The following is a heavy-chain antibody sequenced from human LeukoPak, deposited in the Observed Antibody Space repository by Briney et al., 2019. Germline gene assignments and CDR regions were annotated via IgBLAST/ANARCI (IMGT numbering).Heavy chain of an antibody. V-gene: IGHV4-38-2*02. Sequence: SETLSLTCTVSGYSISSGYYWGWIRQPPGKGLEWIGSIYHSGSTYYNPSLKSRVTISVDTSKNQFSLKLSSVTAADTAVYYCARGLSHDSGNYPNWGQGTMVTVSS. CDR1: GYSISSGYY. D-gene: IGHD1-26*01. CDR2: IYHSGST. J-gene: IGHJ3*01. CDR3: ARGLSHDSGNYPN.